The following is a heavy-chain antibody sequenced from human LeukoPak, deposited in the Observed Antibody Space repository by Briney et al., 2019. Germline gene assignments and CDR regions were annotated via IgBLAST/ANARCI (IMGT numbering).Heavy chain of an antibody. J-gene: IGHJ4*02. Sequence: GGSLRLSCAASGFTFSSYSMNWVRQAPGKGLEWVSSISSSSSYIYYADSVKGRFTISRDNAKNSLYLQMNSLRAADTAGYYCAREGGFTGYGSSWYEDAFVNWGQGTRVIVSS. CDR1: GFTFSSYS. V-gene: IGHV3-21*01. CDR3: AREGGFTGYGSSWYEDAFVN. CDR2: ISSSSSYI. D-gene: IGHD6-13*01.